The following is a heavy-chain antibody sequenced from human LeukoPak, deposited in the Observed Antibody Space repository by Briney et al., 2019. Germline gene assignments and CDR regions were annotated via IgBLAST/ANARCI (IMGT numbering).Heavy chain of an antibody. CDR1: GGSISSGDYY. V-gene: IGHV4-30-4*01. CDR3: ARVAPSYGDWGAPDY. Sequence: SQTLSLTCTVSGGSISSGDYYWSWIRQPPGKGLEWIGYIYYSGSTYYNPSLKSRVTISVDTSKNQFSLKLSSVTAADTAVYYCARVAPSYGDWGAPDYWGQGTLVTVSS. D-gene: IGHD4-17*01. CDR2: IYYSGST. J-gene: IGHJ4*02.